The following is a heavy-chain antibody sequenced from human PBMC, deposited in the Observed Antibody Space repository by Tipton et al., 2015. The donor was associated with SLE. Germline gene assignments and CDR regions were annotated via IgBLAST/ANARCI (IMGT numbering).Heavy chain of an antibody. CDR1: GYTFTSYG. V-gene: IGHV1-18*01. CDR3: GRSRIAAPPGFGL. CDR2: ISAYNGNT. D-gene: IGHD6-6*01. Sequence: QVQLVQSGAEVKKPGASVKVSCKASGYTFTSYGISWVRQAPGQGLEWMGWISAYNGNTNYAQKLQGRVTMTTDTSTSTAYMELRSPRSGGAAVYLWGRSRIAAPPGFGLWGRGTLVPGSS. J-gene: IGHJ2*01.